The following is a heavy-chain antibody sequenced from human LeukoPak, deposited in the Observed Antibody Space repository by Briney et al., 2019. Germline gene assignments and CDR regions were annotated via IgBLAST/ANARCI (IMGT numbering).Heavy chain of an antibody. CDR3: ARGIAVAGKSGYFQH. Sequence: SQTLSLTCVISGDSVSSNSAAWNWIRQSPSRGLEWLGRTYYRSKWYNDYAVSVKSRITINPDTSKNQLSLQLNSVTPEDTAVYYCARGIAVAGKSGYFQHWGQGTLVTVSS. J-gene: IGHJ1*01. D-gene: IGHD6-19*01. CDR1: GDSVSSNSAA. V-gene: IGHV6-1*01. CDR2: TYYRSKWYN.